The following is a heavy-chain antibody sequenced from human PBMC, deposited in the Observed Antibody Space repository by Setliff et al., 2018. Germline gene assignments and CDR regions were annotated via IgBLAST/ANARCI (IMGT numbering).Heavy chain of an antibody. Sequence: AGGSLRLSCAASGFTFSGSAMHWVRQASGKGLEWVGRIGSKTSGFATAYSASVKGRFTISRDDSMNTAYLQMDSLRTEDTAVYYCSRAVDGRTWFDPWGQGALVTRLL. CDR1: GFTFSGSA. V-gene: IGHV3-73*01. CDR2: IGSKTSGFAT. CDR3: SRAVDGRTWFDP. D-gene: IGHD6-19*01. J-gene: IGHJ5*02.